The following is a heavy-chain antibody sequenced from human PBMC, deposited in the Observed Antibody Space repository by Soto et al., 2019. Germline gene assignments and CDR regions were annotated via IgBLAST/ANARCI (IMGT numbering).Heavy chain of an antibody. V-gene: IGHV6-1*01. Sequence: SQTLSLTCAISGDSVSSNSAAWNWIRQSPSRGLEWLGRTYYRSKWYNDYAVSVKSRITINPDTSKNQFSLQLNSVTPEDTAVYYCAREMSRSSSSPYYYYYGMDVWGQGTTVTVSS. J-gene: IGHJ6*02. D-gene: IGHD6-6*01. CDR3: AREMSRSSSSPYYYYYGMDV. CDR2: TYYRSKWYN. CDR1: GDSVSSNSAA.